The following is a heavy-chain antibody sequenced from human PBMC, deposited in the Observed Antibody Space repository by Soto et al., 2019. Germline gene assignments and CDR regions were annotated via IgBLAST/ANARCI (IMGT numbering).Heavy chain of an antibody. CDR3: AGGAAWGIIFAC. CDR2: IYYSGST. D-gene: IGHD7-27*01. V-gene: IGHV4-31*03. J-gene: IGHJ4*02. Sequence: ASETLSLTCTVSGGSVSSGGYYWSWIRQLPGKGLEWIGYIYYSGSTYYNPSLKSRATISLDTPKNQYSLNLSSVTAADTAVYYCAGGAAWGIIFACWGQGTPVTVSS. CDR1: GGSVSSGGYY.